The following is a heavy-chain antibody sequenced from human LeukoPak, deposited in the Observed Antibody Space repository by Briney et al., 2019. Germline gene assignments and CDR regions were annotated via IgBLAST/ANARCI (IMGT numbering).Heavy chain of an antibody. D-gene: IGHD6-19*01. CDR1: GGSISSYY. V-gene: IGHV4-59*01. CDR3: ARDSYTPIAVAGAFDY. J-gene: IGHJ4*02. Sequence: PSETLSLTCTVSGGSISSYYWGWIRQPPGKGLEWIGEIYYSGSTNYNPSLKSRVTISVDTSKNQFSLRLSSVTAADTAVYYCARDSYTPIAVAGAFDYWGQGTLVTVSS. CDR2: IYYSGST.